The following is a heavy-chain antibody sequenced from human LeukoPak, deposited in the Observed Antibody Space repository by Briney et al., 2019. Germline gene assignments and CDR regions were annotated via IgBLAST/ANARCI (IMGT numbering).Heavy chain of an antibody. CDR3: ARSGGNYYSI. CDR1: GYRFTSYW. V-gene: IGHV5-51*01. CDR2: IYPGDSDT. J-gene: IGHJ3*02. Sequence: AGESLKISCKGSGYRFTSYWIGWVRQMPGKGLEWMGIIYPGDSDTIYSPSFQGQVTISADKSTSTAILQWSSLKASDTAMYYCARSGGNYYSIWGQGTMVTVSS. D-gene: IGHD1-26*01.